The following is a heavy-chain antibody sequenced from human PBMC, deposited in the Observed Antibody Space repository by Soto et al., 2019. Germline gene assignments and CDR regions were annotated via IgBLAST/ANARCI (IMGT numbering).Heavy chain of an antibody. CDR1: GFSVSTVGVG. V-gene: IGHV2-5*02. D-gene: IGHD2-2*01. Sequence: QITLNESGPTLVKPTQTLTLTCSFSGFSVSTVGVGVGWIRQPPGQALDWLALIYWDDDKRYNPSLKSRLTIIKDNSKDQGVLTMANMDPVDTATYYCAHRLRISMPRAFDIWGQGMLVTVSS. CDR3: AHRLRISMPRAFDI. CDR2: IYWDDDK. J-gene: IGHJ3*02.